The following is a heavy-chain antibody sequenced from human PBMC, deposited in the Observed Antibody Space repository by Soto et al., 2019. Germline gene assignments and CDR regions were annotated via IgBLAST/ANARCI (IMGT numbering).Heavy chain of an antibody. Sequence: EVQLLESGGGSVRLGGSLRLSCAAPGFGLSGFALAWFRRAPGKGLEWVSGISGSGATTYYADSVKGRCTISRDNSKNTLSLQVNRLSAEDTAVYYCAKAGGGYTKWHFDSWGHGSLVTVSS. D-gene: IGHD5-12*01. CDR2: ISGSGATT. V-gene: IGHV3-23*01. CDR1: GFGLSGFA. CDR3: AKAGGGYTKWHFDS. J-gene: IGHJ4*01.